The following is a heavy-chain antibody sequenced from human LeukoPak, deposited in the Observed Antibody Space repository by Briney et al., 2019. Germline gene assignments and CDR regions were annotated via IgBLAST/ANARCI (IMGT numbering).Heavy chain of an antibody. CDR1: GFTFDDYA. V-gene: IGHV3-21*06. J-gene: IGHJ6*02. CDR2: ISSSSNYI. CDR3: ARDPVVVVPAATPGSSSYYYYKGLDV. Sequence: GGSLRLSCAASGFTFDDYAMHWVRQAPGKGLEWVASISSSSNYIFYGDSLRGRFTISRDNANNSLSLHINSLGAEDTGVYYCARDPVVVVPAATPGSSSYYYYKGLDVWGQGTTVTVSS. D-gene: IGHD2-2*01.